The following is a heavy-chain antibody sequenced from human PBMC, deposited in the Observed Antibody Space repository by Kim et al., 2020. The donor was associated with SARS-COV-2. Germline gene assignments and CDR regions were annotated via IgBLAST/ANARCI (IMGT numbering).Heavy chain of an antibody. Sequence: GGSLRLSCAASGFTVSSNYMSWVRQAPGKGLEWVSFIYSADTTKYADSVKGRFAISRDNSKNTLYLQMNSLRAEDTAVYYCARWDQYYYQYWGQGTLVTVSS. J-gene: IGHJ1*01. CDR2: IYSADTT. CDR3: ARWDQYYYQY. CDR1: GFTVSSNY. V-gene: IGHV3-53*01. D-gene: IGHD3-10*01.